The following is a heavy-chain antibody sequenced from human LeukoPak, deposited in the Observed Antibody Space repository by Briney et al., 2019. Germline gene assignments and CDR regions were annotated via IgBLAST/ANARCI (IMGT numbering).Heavy chain of an antibody. Sequence: ASVKVSCKASGYTFSDYYIHWVRQAPGHGLEWMGWINPKNGDTVYAQRFQGRVTMTRDTSISTAYMELSRLSFDDTAVYYCARFLIGTKYYFDYWGQGTPVTVSS. V-gene: IGHV1-2*02. J-gene: IGHJ4*02. D-gene: IGHD1-7*01. CDR2: INPKNGDT. CDR1: GYTFSDYY. CDR3: ARFLIGTKYYFDY.